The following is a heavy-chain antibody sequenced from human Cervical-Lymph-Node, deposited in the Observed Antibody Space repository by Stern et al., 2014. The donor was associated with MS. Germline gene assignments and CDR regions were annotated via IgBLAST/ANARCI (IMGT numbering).Heavy chain of an antibody. CDR1: GYTFTSHY. Sequence: VQLVQSGAEVKQPGASVKVSCKASGYTFTSHYMHWVRQAPGQGLEWVGISSPSGDSASYAQKFQGRVTMTRDTSTSTLYMELSSLRSEDTAVYYCASGTGSKRPAGNYWGQGTLVTVSS. J-gene: IGHJ4*02. D-gene: IGHD3/OR15-3a*01. CDR3: ASGTGSKRPAGNY. V-gene: IGHV1-46*01. CDR2: SSPSGDSA.